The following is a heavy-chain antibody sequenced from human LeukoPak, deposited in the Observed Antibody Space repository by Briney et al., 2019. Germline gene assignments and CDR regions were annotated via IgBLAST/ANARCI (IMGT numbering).Heavy chain of an antibody. Sequence: SETLSLTCTVSGDSITNSYWNWIRQPPGRGLEWIGRISYGGSTNYNPSLKSRVIISRDTSRNQFSLELTSVTAADTAIYYCAKRIIEARENGDSNWLDPWGQGTLVTVSS. CDR1: GDSITNSY. CDR3: AKRIIEARENGDSNWLDP. D-gene: IGHD4-17*01. J-gene: IGHJ5*01. CDR2: ISYGGST. V-gene: IGHV4-59*08.